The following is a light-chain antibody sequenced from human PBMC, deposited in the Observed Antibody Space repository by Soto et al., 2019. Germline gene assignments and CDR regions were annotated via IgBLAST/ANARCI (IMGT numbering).Light chain of an antibody. Sequence: DIQMTQSLSSLSGSVVYRVTITCRGSQSISSYLNWYQHKPGTAPKLLIFAASTLHSGVPSRFSGGGSGTEFTLTINSLQPEDFATYYCQQSKTTPPWTFGQGTKV. CDR3: QQSKTTPPWT. J-gene: IGKJ1*01. V-gene: IGKV1-39*01. CDR2: AAS. CDR1: QSISSY.